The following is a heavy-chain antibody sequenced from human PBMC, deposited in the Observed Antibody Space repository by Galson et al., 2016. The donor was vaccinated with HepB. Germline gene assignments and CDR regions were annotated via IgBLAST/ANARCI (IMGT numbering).Heavy chain of an antibody. CDR3: NTDLTRTPINYSYGMDV. V-gene: IGHV3-15*07. D-gene: IGHD3-9*01. J-gene: IGHJ6*02. CDR2: MKSKSDGGTT. Sequence: SLRLSCAASGLTLSEAWMNWVRQAPGKGLEWVGRMKSKSDGGTTAYGELVKGRFSISRDDSKNTLYLQLNNLKSEDTAVYYCNTDLTRTPINYSYGMDVWGQGTTVTVSS. CDR1: GLTLSEAW.